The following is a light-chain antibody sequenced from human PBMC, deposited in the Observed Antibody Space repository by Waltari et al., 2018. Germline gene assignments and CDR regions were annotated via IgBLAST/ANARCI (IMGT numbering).Light chain of an antibody. CDR3: QQYYSTPPHT. Sequence: DIVMTPSPDSLVVSLGERANLNCKSSQSVLYSSNNKNYLAWYQRKPVQPPKLLIYWASTRESGVPDRFSGSGSVTDFTLTISSLQAEDVAVYYCQQYYSTPPHTFGQGTKLEIK. V-gene: IGKV4-1*01. CDR2: WAS. CDR1: QSVLYSSNNKNY. J-gene: IGKJ2*01.